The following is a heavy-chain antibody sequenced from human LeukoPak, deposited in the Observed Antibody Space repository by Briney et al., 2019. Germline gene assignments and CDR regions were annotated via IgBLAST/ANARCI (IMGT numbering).Heavy chain of an antibody. V-gene: IGHV3-7*01. J-gene: IGHJ4*02. CDR1: GFPLSTYW. D-gene: IGHD3-16*01. CDR2: INPDGSGK. CDR3: ASWGAGGNS. Sequence: GGSLRLSCEASGFPLSTYWMNWVRQVPGKGLDWVANINPDGSGKRYVDSVKGRFTIARDNADNSLSLQMNSLRAEDTALYYCASWGAGGNSWGQGTLVTVSS.